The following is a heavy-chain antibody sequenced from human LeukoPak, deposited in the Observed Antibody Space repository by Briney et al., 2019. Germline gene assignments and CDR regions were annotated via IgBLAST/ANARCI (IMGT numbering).Heavy chain of an antibody. CDR1: GGSISSSSYY. J-gene: IGHJ5*02. CDR2: IYYSGST. CDR3: ARGERPPLS. Sequence: SETLSLTCTVSGGSISSSSYYWGWIRQPPGKGLEWIGSIYYSGSTYYNPSLKSRVTISVDTSKNQFSLKLSSVTAADTAVYYCARGERPPLSWGQGTLVTVSS. D-gene: IGHD3-16*01. V-gene: IGHV4-39*01.